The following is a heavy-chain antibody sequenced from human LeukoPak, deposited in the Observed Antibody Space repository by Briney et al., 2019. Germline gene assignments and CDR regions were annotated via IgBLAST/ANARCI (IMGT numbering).Heavy chain of an antibody. CDR2: IIGSSGTT. V-gene: IGHV3-23*01. D-gene: IGHD5-12*01. CDR1: GFSFNNYA. J-gene: IGHJ4*02. CDR3: AKGAYDYIEIAYFDY. Sequence: GGSLRLSWVASGFSFNNYAMNWVRQAPGKGLDWVSLIIGSSGTTFYADSVKGRFTISRDKSKSTLYLQMNSLRAEDTAAYYCAKGAYDYIEIAYFDYWGQGSLVTVSS.